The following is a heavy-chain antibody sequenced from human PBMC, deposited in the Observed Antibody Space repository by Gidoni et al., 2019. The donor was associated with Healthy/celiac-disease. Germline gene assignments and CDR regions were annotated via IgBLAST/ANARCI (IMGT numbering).Heavy chain of an antibody. CDR1: GFTCSRDW. CDR2: IKQDGSEK. Sequence: EVQLVESGGGLVQPGGSTGRPCAASGFTCSRDWMSWVRQAPGKGLEWVANIKQDGSEKYYVDSVKGRFTISRDNAKNSLYLKMNSLRAEDTAVYYCAREGMLPNWFDPWGQGTLVTVSS. J-gene: IGHJ5*02. CDR3: AREGMLPNWFDP. V-gene: IGHV3-7*04. D-gene: IGHD3-10*02.